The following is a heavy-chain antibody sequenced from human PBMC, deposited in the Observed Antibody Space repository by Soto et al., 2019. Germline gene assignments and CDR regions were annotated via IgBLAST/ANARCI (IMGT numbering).Heavy chain of an antibody. D-gene: IGHD2-21*02. CDR1: GGSFSGYY. V-gene: IGHV4-34*01. CDR2: SNHSGGT. J-gene: IGHJ6*02. CDR3: ARELGKGWRLRGHSSGMDV. Sequence: SETLSLTCAVYGGSFSGYYWTWIRQTPGKGLEWIGESNHSGGTNYNPSLKSRVTISVDTSKNQFSLNLSSVTAADTAVYYCARELGKGWRLRGHSSGMDVWGQGTTVTVSS.